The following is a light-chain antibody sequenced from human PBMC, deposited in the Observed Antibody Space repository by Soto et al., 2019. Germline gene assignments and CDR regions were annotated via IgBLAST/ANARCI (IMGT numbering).Light chain of an antibody. Sequence: AIQVTQSPSSLSASVGDRVTITCRTSQGIRRALGWYQQKPGRVPKLLIYAASTLQSGVPSRFSGSGFGRDFTLTISNLQPEDIATYYCQQYDNLPPTWTFGQGTMVDIK. CDR2: AAS. V-gene: IGKV1-6*01. CDR3: QQYDNLPPTWT. J-gene: IGKJ1*01. CDR1: QGIRRA.